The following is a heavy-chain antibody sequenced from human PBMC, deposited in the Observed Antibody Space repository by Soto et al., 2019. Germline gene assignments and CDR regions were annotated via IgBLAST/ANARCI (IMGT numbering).Heavy chain of an antibody. CDR2: IYHSGAT. J-gene: IGHJ4*02. CDR1: GESIDTAGYY. V-gene: IGHV4-31*03. CDR3: SRGDY. Sequence: QVQLQESGPRLVRPSQTLSLTCTVSGESIDTAGYYWTWIRQRPGRGLEWLGFIYHSGATYYSSSMKSRLSISIDRSQNQFSLKETSVTAADTAVYFCSRGDYWGQGMLVTGSS.